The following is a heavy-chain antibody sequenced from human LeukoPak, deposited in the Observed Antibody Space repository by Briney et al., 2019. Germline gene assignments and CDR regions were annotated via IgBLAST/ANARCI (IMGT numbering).Heavy chain of an antibody. J-gene: IGHJ4*02. Sequence: SVKVSCKASGGTFSSYAISWVRQALGQGLEWMGGIIPIFGTANYAQKFQGRVTITTDESTSTAYMELSSLRPEDTAVYYCASHYYDSSGYPYWGQGTLVTVSS. CDR2: IIPIFGTA. D-gene: IGHD3-22*01. V-gene: IGHV1-69*05. CDR1: GGTFSSYA. CDR3: ASHYYDSSGYPY.